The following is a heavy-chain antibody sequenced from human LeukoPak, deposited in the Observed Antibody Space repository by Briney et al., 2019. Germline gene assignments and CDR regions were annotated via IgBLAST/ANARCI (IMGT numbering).Heavy chain of an antibody. Sequence: ASVKVSCKASGYTFTSYYMHWVRQAPGQGLEWMGIINPSGGSTSYAQRFQGRVTMTRDTSTSTVYMELSSLRSEDTAVYYCASSVPGAKSKWGQGTLVTVSS. V-gene: IGHV1-46*01. D-gene: IGHD4/OR15-4a*01. CDR3: ASSVPGAKSK. CDR1: GYTFTSYY. J-gene: IGHJ4*02. CDR2: INPSGGST.